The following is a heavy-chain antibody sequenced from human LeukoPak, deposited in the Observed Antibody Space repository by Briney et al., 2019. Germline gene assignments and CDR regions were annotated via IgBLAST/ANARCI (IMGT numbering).Heavy chain of an antibody. CDR2: IHYSGST. D-gene: IGHD5-18*01. J-gene: IGHJ6*02. CDR1: DGSVSGSFY. V-gene: IGHV4-61*01. Sequence: PSETLSLTCSVSDGSVSGSFYWSWIRQPPGKGLEWIGYIHYSGSTDYNPSLKSRVSILVDTSKSQFSLSLSSVTVADTGVYYCARDRRGDSYGSPYVMDVWGQGTTVTVSS. CDR3: ARDRRGDSYGSPYVMDV.